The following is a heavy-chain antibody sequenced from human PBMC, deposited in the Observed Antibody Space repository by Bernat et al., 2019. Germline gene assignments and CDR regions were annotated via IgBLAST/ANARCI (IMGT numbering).Heavy chain of an antibody. D-gene: IGHD6-19*01. Sequence: QVQLVESGGGVVQPGRSLRLSCAASGFTFSSYGMHWVRQAPGKGLEWVAVIWYDGSNKYYADSVKGRFTISRDNSKNTLYLQMNSLRAGDTAVYYCARDRMEQWLGHFDYWGQGTLVTVSS. V-gene: IGHV3-33*01. CDR3: ARDRMEQWLGHFDY. J-gene: IGHJ4*02. CDR2: IWYDGSNK. CDR1: GFTFSSYG.